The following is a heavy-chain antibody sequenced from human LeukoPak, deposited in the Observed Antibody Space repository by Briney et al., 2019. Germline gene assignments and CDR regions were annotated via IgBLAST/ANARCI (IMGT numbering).Heavy chain of an antibody. D-gene: IGHD2-15*01. J-gene: IGHJ5*02. Sequence: GGSLRLSCAASGFTFSSYSMNWVRQAPGKELEWVSYISSSGTTIYYADSVKGRFTISRDNAKNSLYLQMNSLRAEDTAVYYCARVGVVVAATGNLWFDPWGQGTLVTVSS. V-gene: IGHV3-48*04. CDR1: GFTFSSYS. CDR2: ISSSGTTI. CDR3: ARVGVVVAATGNLWFDP.